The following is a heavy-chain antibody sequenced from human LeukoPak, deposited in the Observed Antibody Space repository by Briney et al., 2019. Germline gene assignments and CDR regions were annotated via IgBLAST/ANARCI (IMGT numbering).Heavy chain of an antibody. CDR1: GYTFTSYY. CDR3: ARLASSSWPLYYYYGMDV. V-gene: IGHV1-8*01. J-gene: IGHJ6*02. Sequence: ASVKVSCKASGYTFTSYYINWVRQATGQGLEWMGWMNPNNGTTGYAQKFQGRVTMTRSTSISTAYMELSSLRSEDTAVYYCARLASSSWPLYYYYGMDVWGQGTTVTVSS. D-gene: IGHD6-13*01. CDR2: MNPNNGTT.